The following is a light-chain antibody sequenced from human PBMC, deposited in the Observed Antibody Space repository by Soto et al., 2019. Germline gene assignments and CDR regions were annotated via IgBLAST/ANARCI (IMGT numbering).Light chain of an antibody. J-gene: IGKJ1*01. V-gene: IGKV3-15*01. CDR3: QQGYSNPWT. CDR1: QSISDT. CDR2: SAS. Sequence: EIVMTQSPATLSVSPGGRATLSCRASQSISDTLAWYQQKPGQAPRLLIYSASRRATGFPARFSGSGSGTDFTLTISSLQSEDFAVYYCQQGYSNPWTFGQGTKVEIK.